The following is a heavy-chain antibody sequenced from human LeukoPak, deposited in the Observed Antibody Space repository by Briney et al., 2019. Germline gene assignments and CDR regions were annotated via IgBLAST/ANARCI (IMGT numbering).Heavy chain of an antibody. V-gene: IGHV1-24*01. D-gene: IGHD2-2*01. CDR2: FDPEDGET. Sequence: ASVKVSCKASGYTFTSYGISWVRQAPGQGLEWMGGFDPEDGETIYAQKFQGRVTMTEDTSTDTAYMELSSLRSEDTAVYYCATAPLPDIVVVPAAILFDYWGQGTLVTVSS. CDR1: GYTFTSYG. CDR3: ATAPLPDIVVVPAAILFDY. J-gene: IGHJ4*02.